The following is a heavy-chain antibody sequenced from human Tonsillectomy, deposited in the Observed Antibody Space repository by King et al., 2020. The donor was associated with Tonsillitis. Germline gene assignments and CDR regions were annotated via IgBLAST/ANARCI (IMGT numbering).Heavy chain of an antibody. J-gene: IGHJ6*03. D-gene: IGHD1-26*01. Sequence: QLVQSGAEVKKPGSSVKVTCEAPGDSFRSFAISWVRQAPGQGLEWRGGVVPLFGTTKYAQKCQGRVTITADESTSTGYMELNSLKSEDTAVYYCARGVPKWNYNYYMDVWGKGTTVTVSS. CDR1: GDSFRSFA. CDR2: VVPLFGTT. CDR3: ARGVPKWNYNYYMDV. V-gene: IGHV1-69*01.